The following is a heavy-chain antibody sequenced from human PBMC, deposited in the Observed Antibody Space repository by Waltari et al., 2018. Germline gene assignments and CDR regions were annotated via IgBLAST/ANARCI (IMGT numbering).Heavy chain of an antibody. CDR1: GFSLSTSGVG. D-gene: IGHD3-22*01. V-gene: IGHV2-5*01. CDR2: IYWNDDK. Sequence: QITLKESGPTLVKPKQTLTLTCTFSGFSLSTSGVGVGWIRQPPGKALEWLALIYWNDDKRYSPSLKSRLTITKDTSKNQVVLTMTNMDPVDTATYYCAHTLRLDYYDSSGYYYYYYMDVWGKGTTVTVSS. J-gene: IGHJ6*03. CDR3: AHTLRLDYYDSSGYYYYYYMDV.